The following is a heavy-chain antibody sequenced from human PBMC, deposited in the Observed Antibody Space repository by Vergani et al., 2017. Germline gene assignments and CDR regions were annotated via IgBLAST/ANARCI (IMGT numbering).Heavy chain of an antibody. J-gene: IGHJ3*02. V-gene: IGHV4-30-2*01. CDR3: ARDIMTPPGDAFDI. Sequence: QVQLQESGPGLVEPSQTLSLTCAVSGGSISSGGYSWSWIRQPPGKGLEWIGYIYHSGSTYYTPSLKSRVTISVDRSKNQFSLKLSSVTAADTAVYYCARDIMTPPGDAFDIWGQGTMVTVSS. CDR2: IYHSGST. CDR1: GGSISSGGYS.